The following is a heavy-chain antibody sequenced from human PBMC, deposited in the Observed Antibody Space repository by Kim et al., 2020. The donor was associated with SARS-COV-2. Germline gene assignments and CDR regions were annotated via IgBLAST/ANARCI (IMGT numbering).Heavy chain of an antibody. V-gene: IGHV1-69*06. Sequence: SVKVSCKASGGTFSSYAISWVRQAPGQGLEWMGGIIPIFGTANYAQKFQGRVTITADKSTSTAYMELSSLRSEDTAVYYCASRYCSSTSCYAWARDYYYGMDVWGQGTTVTVSS. J-gene: IGHJ6*02. D-gene: IGHD2-2*01. CDR3: ASRYCSSTSCYAWARDYYYGMDV. CDR1: GGTFSSYA. CDR2: IIPIFGTA.